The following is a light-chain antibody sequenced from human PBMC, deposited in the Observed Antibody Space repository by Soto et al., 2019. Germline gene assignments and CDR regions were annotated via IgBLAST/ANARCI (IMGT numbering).Light chain of an antibody. J-gene: IGKJ1*01. CDR2: GAS. CDR3: QQYGSSPWT. Sequence: EIVLTQSPGTLYLSPGESATLSCRASQTVRNNYLAWYQQKPGQAPRLLIYGASSRATGIPDRFSGSGSGTDFTLTISKLEPEDFAVYYCQQYGSSPWTFGQGTKVEIK. CDR1: QTVRNNY. V-gene: IGKV3-20*01.